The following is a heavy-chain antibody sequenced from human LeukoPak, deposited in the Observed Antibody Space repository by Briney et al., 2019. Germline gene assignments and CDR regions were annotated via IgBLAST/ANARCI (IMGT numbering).Heavy chain of an antibody. D-gene: IGHD2-2*01. CDR2: ISYDGSNK. J-gene: IGHJ6*03. V-gene: IGHV3-30*04. Sequence: GGSLRLSCAASGFTFSSYAIHWVRQAPGKGLEWVAVISYDGSNKYYADSVKGRFTISRDNAKNSLYLQMNSLRAEDTALYYCARVGCSSTSCYEDYYYYMDVWGKGTTVTVSS. CDR1: GFTFSSYA. CDR3: ARVGCSSTSCYEDYYYYMDV.